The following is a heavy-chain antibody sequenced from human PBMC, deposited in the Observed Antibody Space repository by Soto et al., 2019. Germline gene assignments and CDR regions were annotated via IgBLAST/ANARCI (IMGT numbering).Heavy chain of an antibody. V-gene: IGHV1-69*08. CDR1: GGTFSRYT. Sequence: QFQLVQSGAEVKKPGSSVDVSCKAPGGTFSRYTINWVRQAPGQGLEWMGRVVPKIGSINFIRQFQVRLTLTTDKSTRTAFLELSSLRPEDTAVYYCTRGGRESNWNHGNFEDWGQGTQVTVSS. J-gene: IGHJ4*02. D-gene: IGHD1-20*01. CDR3: TRGGRESNWNHGNFED. CDR2: VVPKIGSI.